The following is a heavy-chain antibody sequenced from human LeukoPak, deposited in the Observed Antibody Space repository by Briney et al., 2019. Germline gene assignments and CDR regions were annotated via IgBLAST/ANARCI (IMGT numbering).Heavy chain of an antibody. Sequence: ASVKVSCKASGYTFTNYYIHWVRQAPGQGLEWVGMINPSGGRTSYAQRFQGRVTVTTDTSTNTVYMQLSSLASEDTAVYYCARERRAWGEDFWGQGTLVTVSS. J-gene: IGHJ4*02. V-gene: IGHV1-46*01. CDR1: GYTFTNYY. D-gene: IGHD3-16*01. CDR2: INPSGGRT. CDR3: ARERRAWGEDF.